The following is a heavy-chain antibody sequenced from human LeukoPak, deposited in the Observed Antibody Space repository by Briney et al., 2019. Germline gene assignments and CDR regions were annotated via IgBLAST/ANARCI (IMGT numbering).Heavy chain of an antibody. Sequence: SETLSLTCTVSGGSISSSSYYWGWIRQPPGKGLEWIGSIYYSGSTYYNPSLKSRVTISVDTSKNQFSLKLSSVTAADTAVYYCARHGQYGSGSTDYWGQGTLVTVSS. V-gene: IGHV4-39*01. J-gene: IGHJ4*02. CDR2: IYYSGST. D-gene: IGHD3-10*01. CDR3: ARHGQYGSGSTDY. CDR1: GGSISSSSYY.